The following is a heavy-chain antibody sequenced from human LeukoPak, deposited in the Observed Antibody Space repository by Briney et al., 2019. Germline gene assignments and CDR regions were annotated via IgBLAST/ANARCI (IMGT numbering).Heavy chain of an antibody. J-gene: IGHJ6*03. D-gene: IGHD1-14*01. CDR2: INPNSGDT. CDR1: GYTFTGYY. V-gene: IGHV1-2*02. Sequence: ASVKVSCKASGYTFTGYYMHWVRQAPGQGLEWMGWINPNSGDTNYAQKFRGRVTMTRDTSISTAYMELSRLRSDDTAVYYCARSAGEGYYYMDVWGKGTTVTVSS. CDR3: ARSAGEGYYYMDV.